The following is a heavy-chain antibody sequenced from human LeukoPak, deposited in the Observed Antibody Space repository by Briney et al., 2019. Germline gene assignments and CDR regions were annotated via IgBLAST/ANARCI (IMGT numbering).Heavy chain of an antibody. CDR3: ARDLQPSLVGATWFDY. D-gene: IGHD1-26*01. Sequence: GGSLRLSCAASGFTFSSYAMHWVRQAPGKGLEWVAVISYDGSNKYYADSVKGRFTISRDNSKNTLYLQMNSLRAEDTAVYYCARDLQPSLVGATWFDYWGQGTLVTVSS. V-gene: IGHV3-30*04. J-gene: IGHJ4*02. CDR2: ISYDGSNK. CDR1: GFTFSSYA.